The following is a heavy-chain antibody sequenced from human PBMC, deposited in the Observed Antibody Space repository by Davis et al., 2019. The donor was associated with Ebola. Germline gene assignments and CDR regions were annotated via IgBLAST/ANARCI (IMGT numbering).Heavy chain of an antibody. CDR2: TYYKSTWLN. CDR1: GDSVSTAG. V-gene: IGHV6-1*01. CDR3: ARGWLRTGFDY. Sequence: HSQTLSLTCAISGDSVSTAGWNWIRQSPSGGLEWLGRTYYKSTWLNDYAVSVKSRITINPDTSKNQISLHLNSVTPEDTAVYYCARGWLRTGFDYWGQGTLVTVSS. D-gene: IGHD5-12*01. J-gene: IGHJ4*02.